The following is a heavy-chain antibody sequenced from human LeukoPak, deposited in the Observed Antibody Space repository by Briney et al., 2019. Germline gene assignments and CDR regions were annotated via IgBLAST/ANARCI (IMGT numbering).Heavy chain of an antibody. CDR3: ARSYSYGRNVFDY. V-gene: IGHV4-59*01. Sequence: PSETLSLTCTVSGDSISSYYWSWIRQPLGKGLEWIGYIHYSGSTNYNPSLKSRVTISVDTSKNQFSLILSSVTAADTAVYYCARSYSYGRNVFDYWGQGTLVTVSS. J-gene: IGHJ4*02. CDR1: GDSISSYY. D-gene: IGHD5-18*01. CDR2: IHYSGST.